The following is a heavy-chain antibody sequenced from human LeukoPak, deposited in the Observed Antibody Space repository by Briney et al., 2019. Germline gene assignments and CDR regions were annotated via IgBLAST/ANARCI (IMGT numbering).Heavy chain of an antibody. D-gene: IGHD2-2*01. Sequence: SGTLSLTCAVSGGSISSSNRWSWVRQPPGKGLEWIGEIYHSGSTNYNPSLKSRVTISVDKSKNQFSLKLSSVTAADTAVYYCARVGQSSTSCFDYWGQGTLVTVSS. CDR1: GGSISSSNR. J-gene: IGHJ4*03. CDR3: ARVGQSSTSCFDY. V-gene: IGHV4-4*02. CDR2: IYHSGST.